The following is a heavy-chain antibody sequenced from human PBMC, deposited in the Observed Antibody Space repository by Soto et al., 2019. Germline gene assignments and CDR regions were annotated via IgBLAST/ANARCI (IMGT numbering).Heavy chain of an antibody. D-gene: IGHD6-19*01. CDR3: ARGAVTGTSLFDY. CDR2: INKNGFTI. J-gene: IGHJ4*02. Sequence: LRLSCAVSGFTLTTYSMNWVRQAPGKGLEWISFINKNGFTIYYADSVKGRFTISRDYAKNSLYLQMDSLRHENTAVYYCARGAVTGTSLFDYWGLGTLVTVSS. V-gene: IGHV3-48*02. CDR1: GFTLTTYS.